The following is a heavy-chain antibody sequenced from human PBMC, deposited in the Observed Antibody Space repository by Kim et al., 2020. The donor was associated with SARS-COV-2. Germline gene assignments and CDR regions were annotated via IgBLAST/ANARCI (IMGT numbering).Heavy chain of an antibody. CDR1: GAYISRSSNY. CDR3: ARLVSENSAVEY. Sequence: SETLSLTCTVSGAYISRSSNYWGWIRQPPGKGLEWIGSINYSGNTYYNPSLKSRVTISVDTSKNQFSLKMRSVTAADTAVYYCARLVSENSAVEYWGQGTLATVSS. CDR2: INYSGNT. V-gene: IGHV4-39*01. J-gene: IGHJ4*02.